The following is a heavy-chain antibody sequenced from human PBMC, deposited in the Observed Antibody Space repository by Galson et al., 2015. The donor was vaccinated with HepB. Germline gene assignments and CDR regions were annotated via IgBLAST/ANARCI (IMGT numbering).Heavy chain of an antibody. CDR1: GYTFTDYF. Sequence: SVKVSCKASGYTFTDYFTHWVRQAPGQGLEWMGRINPNSGGTNYAQKFQGRVTMTRDTSISTAHMELHRLKPDDTAVYYCARVMVTQLDPWGQGTLVSVSS. J-gene: IGHJ5*02. CDR2: INPNSGGT. CDR3: ARVMVTQLDP. V-gene: IGHV1-2*06. D-gene: IGHD2-21*02.